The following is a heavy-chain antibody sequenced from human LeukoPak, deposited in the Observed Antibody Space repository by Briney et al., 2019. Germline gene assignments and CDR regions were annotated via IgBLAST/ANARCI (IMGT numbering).Heavy chain of an antibody. CDR2: IRYDGSNQ. V-gene: IGHV3-30*02. D-gene: IGHD6-13*01. CDR3: ARGLSGADSWYGYYFDY. CDR1: GFTFSNYG. J-gene: IGHJ4*02. Sequence: GGSLRLSCAASGFTFSNYGMHWVRQAPGKGLDWVAFIRYDGSNQYYADSMKGRFTVSRDNSKNTLYLQMNSLRAEDTAVYYCARGLSGADSWYGYYFDYWGQGTLVTVSS.